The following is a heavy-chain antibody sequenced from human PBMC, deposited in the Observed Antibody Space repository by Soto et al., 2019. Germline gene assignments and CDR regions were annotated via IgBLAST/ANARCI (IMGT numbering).Heavy chain of an antibody. CDR2: VYVDDSDT. CDR1: GYRFTSYW. CDR3: ARVRILSGLFRSFDY. D-gene: IGHD3-10*01. J-gene: IGHJ4*02. Sequence: PGESLKISCEASGYRFTSYWIAWVRQMPGKGLEWMGIVYVDDSDTKYSPSFEGQVTISADKSLSSAYLQWTSLRASDTAMYYCARVRILSGLFRSFDYWGQGTQVTVSS. V-gene: IGHV5-51*01.